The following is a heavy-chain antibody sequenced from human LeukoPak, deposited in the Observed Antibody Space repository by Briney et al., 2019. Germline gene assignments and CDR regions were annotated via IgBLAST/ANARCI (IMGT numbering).Heavy chain of an antibody. V-gene: IGHV4-31*03. D-gene: IGHD4-11*01. CDR3: ARVGTIFYSNYGFDY. J-gene: IGHJ4*02. CDR2: IYYSGST. CDR1: GGSISSGGYY. Sequence: SETLSLTCTVSGGSISSGGYYWSWIRQHPGKGLEWIGYIYYSGSTYYNPSLKSRVTISVDTSKNQFSLKLSSVTAADTAVYYCARVGTIFYSNYGFDYWGQGTLVTVSS.